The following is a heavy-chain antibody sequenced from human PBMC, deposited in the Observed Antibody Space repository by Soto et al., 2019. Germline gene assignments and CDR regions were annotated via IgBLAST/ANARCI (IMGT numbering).Heavy chain of an antibody. D-gene: IGHD2-15*01. CDR1: GFTFTSSA. V-gene: IGHV1-58*01. J-gene: IGHJ6*02. Sequence: SVKVSCKASGFTFTSSAVQWVRQARGQRLKWIGWIVVGSGNTNYAQKFQERVTITRDMSTSTAYMELSSLRSEDTAVYYCAASDIVVVVAGPYGMDVWGQGTTVTVSS. CDR3: AASDIVVVVAGPYGMDV. CDR2: IVVGSGNT.